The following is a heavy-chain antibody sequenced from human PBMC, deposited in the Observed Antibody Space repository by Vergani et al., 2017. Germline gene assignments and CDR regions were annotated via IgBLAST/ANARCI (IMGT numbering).Heavy chain of an antibody. D-gene: IGHD1-26*01. J-gene: IGHJ4*02. CDR1: GFTFSSYA. V-gene: IGHV3-23*01. CDR3: AKGRRRGVGANPFDY. CDR2: ISGSGGST. Sequence: EVQLLESGGGLVQPGGSLRLSCAASGFTFSSYAMSWVRQAPGKGLEWVSAISGSGGSTYYADYVKGRFTISRDNSKNTLYLQMNSLRAEDTAVYYCAKGRRRGVGANPFDYWGQGTLVTVSS.